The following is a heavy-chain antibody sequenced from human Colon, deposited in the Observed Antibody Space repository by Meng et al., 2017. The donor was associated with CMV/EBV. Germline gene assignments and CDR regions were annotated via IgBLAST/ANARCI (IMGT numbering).Heavy chain of an antibody. CDR1: GFTFTDYY. CDR2: IYSGDNRT. V-gene: IGHV3-23*03. J-gene: IGHJ5*02. D-gene: IGHD5-18*01. CDR3: VKDDNGYTGEGGS. Sequence: GESLKISCAASGFTFTDYYMSWIRQAPGKGLEWVSVIYSGDNRTYYGDSVRGRFTISRDNSKHTLYLQMNSLRVEDTAVYYCVKDDNGYTGEGGSWGQGTLVTVSS.